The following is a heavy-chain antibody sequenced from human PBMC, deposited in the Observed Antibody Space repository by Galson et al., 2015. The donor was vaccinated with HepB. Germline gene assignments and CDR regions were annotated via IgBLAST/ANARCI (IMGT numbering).Heavy chain of an antibody. CDR2: ITRSGDNT. D-gene: IGHD4-17*01. J-gene: IGHJ4*02. V-gene: IGHV3-23*01. Sequence: SLRLSCAASGFTSSSYAMRWVRQAPGKGLEWVSGITRSGDNTYYTDSVKGRFTISRDNSKNTLYLQMNNLRGDDTALYYCAKLPNYGEPLDYWGQGTLVTVSS. CDR1: GFTSSSYA. CDR3: AKLPNYGEPLDY.